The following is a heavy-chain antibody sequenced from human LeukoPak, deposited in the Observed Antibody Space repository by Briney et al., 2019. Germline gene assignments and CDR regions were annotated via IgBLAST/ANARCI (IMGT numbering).Heavy chain of an antibody. Sequence: GRSLRLSCTASGFTFSSYSMNWVRQAPGKGLEWVSSISSSSSSYIYYADSVKGRFTISRDNAKNSLYLQMNSLRAEDTAVYYCAREVVVPAAARHYYYYYYMDVWGKGTTVTVSS. D-gene: IGHD2-2*01. V-gene: IGHV3-21*01. CDR2: ISSSSSSYI. CDR3: AREVVVPAAARHYYYYYYMDV. CDR1: GFTFSSYS. J-gene: IGHJ6*03.